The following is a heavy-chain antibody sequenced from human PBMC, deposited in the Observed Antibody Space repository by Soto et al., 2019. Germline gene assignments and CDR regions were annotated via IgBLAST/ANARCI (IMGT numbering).Heavy chain of an antibody. CDR3: ARDLEGTDPYGMDV. Sequence: ASVKVSCKASGYTFTSYGISWVRQAPGQGLEWMGWISAYNGKTNYAQKLQGRVTMTTDTSTSTAYMELRSLRSEDTAVYYCARDLEGTDPYGMDVWGQGTTVTVSS. V-gene: IGHV1-18*01. J-gene: IGHJ6*02. CDR1: GYTFTSYG. CDR2: ISAYNGKT. D-gene: IGHD1-1*01.